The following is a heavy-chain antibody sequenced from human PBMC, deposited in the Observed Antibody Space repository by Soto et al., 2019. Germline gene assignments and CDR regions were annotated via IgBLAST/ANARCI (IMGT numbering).Heavy chain of an antibody. Sequence: NPSETLSLTCTVSGGSISSYYWSWIRQPPGKGLEWIGYIYYSGSTNYDPSLKSRVTISVDTSKNQFSLKLSSVTAADTAVYYCARAMSGVTYYYYYYMDVWGKGTTVTVSS. J-gene: IGHJ6*03. V-gene: IGHV4-59*01. CDR1: GGSISSYY. CDR2: IYYSGST. D-gene: IGHD1-26*01. CDR3: ARAMSGVTYYYYYYMDV.